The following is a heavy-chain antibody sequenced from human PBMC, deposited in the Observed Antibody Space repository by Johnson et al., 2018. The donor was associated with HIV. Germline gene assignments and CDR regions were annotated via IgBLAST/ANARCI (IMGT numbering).Heavy chain of an antibody. CDR1: DFALGDYG. J-gene: IGHJ3*02. D-gene: IGHD6-6*01. CDR3: WGVMGGYYSSSFGNAFDI. Sequence: EVQLVESGGGVVQPGGSLRLSCIGSDFALGDYGMNWVRQAPGKGLEWVSGINWDGGSTGYADSVKGRFTISRDNAKNCLYLEMNSLRVEDTALYYCWGVMGGYYSSSFGNAFDIWGQGTMVTVSS. CDR2: INWDGGST. V-gene: IGHV3-20*04.